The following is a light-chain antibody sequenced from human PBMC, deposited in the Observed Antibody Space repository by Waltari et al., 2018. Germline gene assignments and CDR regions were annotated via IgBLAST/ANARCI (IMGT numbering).Light chain of an antibody. V-gene: IGLV2-11*01. J-gene: IGLJ1*01. CDR3: CSFAAGDAYV. Sequence: QSALTQPRSVSGSPGQSVAISCTGTSSDVGGYNYAPWYQQHPGKAPKLMIYDVTERPSGVPLRFSGSKSGNTASLTVSGLQAEDEADYYCCSFAAGDAYVFGTGTKVTV. CDR1: SSDVGGYNY. CDR2: DVT.